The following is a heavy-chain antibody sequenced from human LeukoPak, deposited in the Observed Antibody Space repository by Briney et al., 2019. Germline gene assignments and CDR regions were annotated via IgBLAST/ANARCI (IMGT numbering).Heavy chain of an antibody. CDR3: ARGEVDTSGWDCFHF. V-gene: IGHV1-2*02. Sequence: ASVKVSCKASGYTFTAFHMHWVRRAPGQGLEWMGWINPNTGATNYTQKFQGRVTMTTDTSISTAYMELSSLRSDDTAFYYCARGEVDTSGWDCFHFWGQGALVTVSS. CDR2: INPNTGAT. D-gene: IGHD6-19*01. CDR1: GYTFTAFH. J-gene: IGHJ4*02.